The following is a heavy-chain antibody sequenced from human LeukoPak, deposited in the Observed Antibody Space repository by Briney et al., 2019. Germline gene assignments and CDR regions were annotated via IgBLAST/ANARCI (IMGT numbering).Heavy chain of an antibody. J-gene: IGHJ4*02. Sequence: EWVSSISSSSSYIYYADSVKGRFTISRDNAKNSLYLQMNSLRAEDTAVYYCALLSTVRVDYWGQGTLVTVSS. D-gene: IGHD3-10*01. CDR3: ALLSTVRVDY. CDR2: ISSSSSYI. V-gene: IGHV3-21*01.